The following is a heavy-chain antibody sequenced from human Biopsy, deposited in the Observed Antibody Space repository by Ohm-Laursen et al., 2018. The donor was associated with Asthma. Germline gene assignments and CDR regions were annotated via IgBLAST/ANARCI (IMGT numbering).Heavy chain of an antibody. Sequence: ASVKASCKTSGYTFNSAGITWVRQAPGQGLEWMGWISVYNGNTKVAQKLQDRVSMITDTSTSTAYMELRSLRSDDTAVYFCARAVDYSHYYGIDVWGQGTTVTVS. CDR1: GYTFNSAG. V-gene: IGHV1-18*01. J-gene: IGHJ6*02. CDR2: ISVYNGNT. CDR3: ARAVDYSHYYGIDV. D-gene: IGHD3-10*01.